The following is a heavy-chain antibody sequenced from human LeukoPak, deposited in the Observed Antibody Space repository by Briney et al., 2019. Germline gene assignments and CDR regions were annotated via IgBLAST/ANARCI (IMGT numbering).Heavy chain of an antibody. J-gene: IGHJ6*03. CDR2: ISGSGDST. CDR3: AKGEKGGPLGYYMDV. CDR1: EFTFSSYA. V-gene: IGHV3-23*01. D-gene: IGHD2-15*01. Sequence: PGGSLRLSCAASEFTFSSYAMSWVRQAPGKGLEWVSAISGSGDSTYYADSVKGRFTISRDNSKNTLYLQMNSLRAEDTAVYYCAKGEKGGPLGYYMDVWGKGTTVTVSS.